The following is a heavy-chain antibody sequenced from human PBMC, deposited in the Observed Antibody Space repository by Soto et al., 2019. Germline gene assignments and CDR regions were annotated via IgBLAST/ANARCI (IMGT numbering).Heavy chain of an antibody. Sequence: ESGGGVVQPGRSLRLSCAASGFTFSSYAMHWVRQAPGKGLEWVGLISYDGSNEYYADSVKGRFTISRDNSKNTVYLQLNSLRDEDTAVYYCAREGCGAYDFRRVPQTDYWGQGTLVTVSS. V-gene: IGHV3-30-3*01. CDR3: AREGCGAYDFRRVPQTDY. CDR1: GFTFSSYA. J-gene: IGHJ4*02. D-gene: IGHD5-12*01. CDR2: ISYDGSNE.